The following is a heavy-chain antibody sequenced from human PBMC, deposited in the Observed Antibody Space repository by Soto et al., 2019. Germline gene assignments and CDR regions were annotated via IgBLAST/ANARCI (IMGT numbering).Heavy chain of an antibody. CDR2: INAGNGNT. CDR1: GYTFTSYA. D-gene: IGHD2-15*01. V-gene: IGHV1-3*01. J-gene: IGHJ4*02. Sequence: QVQLVQSGAEVKKPGASVKVSCKASGYTFTSYAMHWVRQAPGQRLEWMGWINAGNGNTKYSQKFQGRVTITRDTSASTAYMELSSLRSEDTAVYYCARSCEDIVVVVAAPTDACFAYWGQGTLVTVSS. CDR3: ARSCEDIVVVVAAPTDACFAY.